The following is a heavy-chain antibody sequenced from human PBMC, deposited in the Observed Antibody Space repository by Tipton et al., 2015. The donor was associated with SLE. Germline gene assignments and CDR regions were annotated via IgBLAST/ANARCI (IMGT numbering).Heavy chain of an antibody. V-gene: IGHV4-34*01. J-gene: IGHJ4*02. CDR2: INHSGRT. CDR3: ARGGRFLEWLTY. CDR1: GGSVSGHY. Sequence: TLSLTCAVYGGSVSGHYWSWIRQPPGKGLEWIGEINHSGRTNYNPSLKSRVTISVDTSKNQFSLKLSSVTAADTAVYYCARGGRFLEWLTYWGQGTLVTVSS. D-gene: IGHD3-3*01.